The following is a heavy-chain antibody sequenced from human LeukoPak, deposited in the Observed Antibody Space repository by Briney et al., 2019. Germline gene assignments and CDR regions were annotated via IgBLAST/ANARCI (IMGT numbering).Heavy chain of an antibody. CDR1: GFTFSGYV. V-gene: IGHV3-23*01. Sequence: GGSLRLSCAASGFTFSGYVISWVRQAPGKGLEWVSAITGSGGTTYYSDSVKGRFTISRDNSKSTLYLQMSSLRAEDTAVYYCARRNSGWPHDYWGQGTLVTVSS. CDR3: ARRNSGWPHDY. CDR2: ITGSGGTT. D-gene: IGHD6-19*01. J-gene: IGHJ4*02.